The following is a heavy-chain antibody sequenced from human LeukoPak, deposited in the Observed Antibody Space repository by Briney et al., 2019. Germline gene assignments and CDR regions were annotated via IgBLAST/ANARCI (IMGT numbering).Heavy chain of an antibody. D-gene: IGHD6-19*01. CDR2: ISTSSSTI. CDR1: GFTFSSYA. Sequence: GGSLRLSCAASGFTFSSYAMSWVRQAPGKGLEWVSYISTSSSTIYYADSVKGRFTISRDNAENSLYLQMYSLRAEDTAVYYCARRGYTSAWDYWGQGTLVTVSS. J-gene: IGHJ4*02. CDR3: ARRGYTSAWDY. V-gene: IGHV3-48*01.